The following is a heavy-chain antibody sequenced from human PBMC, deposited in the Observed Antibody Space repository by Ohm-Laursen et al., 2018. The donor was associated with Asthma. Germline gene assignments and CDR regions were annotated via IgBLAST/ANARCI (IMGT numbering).Heavy chain of an antibody. CDR2: IYSTGST. CDR3: VREDFDWPPGYCDY. V-gene: IGHV4-59*12. Sequence: SDTLSLTCTLSGASFSTYYWGWIRQPPGKGLEWIGYIYSTGSTNYNPSLKSRVTISIDTSKNQFSLKLSSVTAADTAVYYCVREDFDWPPGYCDYWGQGTLVTVSS. J-gene: IGHJ4*02. D-gene: IGHD3-9*01. CDR1: GASFSTYY.